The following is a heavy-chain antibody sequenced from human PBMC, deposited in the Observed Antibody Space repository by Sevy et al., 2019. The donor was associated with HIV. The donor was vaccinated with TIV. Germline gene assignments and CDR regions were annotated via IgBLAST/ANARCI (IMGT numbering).Heavy chain of an antibody. J-gene: IGHJ4*02. CDR2: IYYSGST. CDR1: GGSISSYY. CDR3: ARGKGYGSLGY. D-gene: IGHD3-10*01. Sequence: SETLSLTCTVSGGSISSYYWSWIRQPPGKGLEWIGYIYYSGSTNYNPSLKSRVTISVDTSKNQFSLKLTSVTAADKAVYYCARGKGYGSLGYWGQGTLVTVSS. V-gene: IGHV4-59*01.